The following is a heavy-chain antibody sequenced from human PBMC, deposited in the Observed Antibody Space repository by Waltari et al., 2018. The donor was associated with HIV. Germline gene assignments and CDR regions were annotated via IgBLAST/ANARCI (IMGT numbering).Heavy chain of an antibody. J-gene: IGHJ1*01. CDR1: GFTFSSYC. Sequence: EVQLVESGGGLVQPGGSLRLSCAASGFTFSSYCMHWVRPSPGKGLVWVSRSNSDGSITSHADSVKGRFTISRDNARNTLYLQMNSLGAEDTAMYYCAKGGTSGYTFGFGRWGQGTLVTVSS. V-gene: IGHV3-74*01. CDR3: AKGGTSGYTFGFGR. D-gene: IGHD5-18*01. CDR2: SNSDGSIT.